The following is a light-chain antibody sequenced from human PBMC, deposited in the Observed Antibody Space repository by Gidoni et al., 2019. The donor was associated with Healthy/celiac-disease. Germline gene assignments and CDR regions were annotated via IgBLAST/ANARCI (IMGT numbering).Light chain of an antibody. V-gene: IGKV3-11*01. Sequence: EMVLTQSPATLSLSPAEKATLCCRPSQSVSTYLAWYQQKPGQAPRLLIYDASTSATGIPARFSGSGSGTDFTLPISSLEPDDFAVYYCQQRSNWPQVTFGGGTKVEIK. CDR1: QSVSTY. J-gene: IGKJ4*01. CDR3: QQRSNWPQVT. CDR2: DAS.